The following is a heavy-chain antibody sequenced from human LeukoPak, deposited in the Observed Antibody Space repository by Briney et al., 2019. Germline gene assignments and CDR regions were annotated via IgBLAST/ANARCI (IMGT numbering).Heavy chain of an antibody. CDR2: ISAYNGNT. V-gene: IGHV1-18*01. Sequence: ASVKVSCKASGYTFTSYGINWVRQAPGQGLEWRGWISAYNGNTNYAQKLQGRVTMTTDTSTSTAYMELRSLRSDDTAVYYCARTTVTTVDWFDPWGQGTLVTVSS. CDR1: GYTFTSYG. CDR3: ARTTVTTVDWFDP. J-gene: IGHJ5*02. D-gene: IGHD4-17*01.